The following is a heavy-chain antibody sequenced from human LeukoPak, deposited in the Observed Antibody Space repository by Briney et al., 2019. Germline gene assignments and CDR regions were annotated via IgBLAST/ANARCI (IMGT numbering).Heavy chain of an antibody. J-gene: IGHJ6*03. CDR2: ISSSSSTI. V-gene: IGHV3-48*01. D-gene: IGHD4-23*01. CDR3: ARDGHDYGGNPERDYYYMDV. CDR1: GFTFSSYS. Sequence: PGGSLRLSCAASGFTFSSYSMNWVRQAPGKGLEWVSYISSSSSTIYYADSVKGRFTISRDNAKNSLYLQMNSLRAEDTAVYYCARDGHDYGGNPERDYYYMDVWGKGTTVTVSS.